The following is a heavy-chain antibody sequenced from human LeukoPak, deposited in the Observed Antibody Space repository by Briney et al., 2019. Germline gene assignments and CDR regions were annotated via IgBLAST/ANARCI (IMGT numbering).Heavy chain of an antibody. Sequence: GGSLRLSCAASGFTFTSYAMSWVRQAPGKGLEWVSTISGSGVSTYYADSVKGRFTISRDNSKNTLYLQMNSLRAEDTAVYYCARAVRGSGSPFDYWGQGTLVTVSS. V-gene: IGHV3-23*01. CDR1: GFTFTSYA. D-gene: IGHD3-10*01. J-gene: IGHJ4*02. CDR2: ISGSGVST. CDR3: ARAVRGSGSPFDY.